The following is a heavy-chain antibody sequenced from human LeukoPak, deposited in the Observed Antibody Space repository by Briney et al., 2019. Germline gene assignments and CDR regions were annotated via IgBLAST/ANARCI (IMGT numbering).Heavy chain of an antibody. CDR3: ARRDSSSSSGRLGY. CDR1: GYTFTSYG. V-gene: IGHV1-18*01. CDR2: ISAYNGST. J-gene: IGHJ4*02. D-gene: IGHD6-6*01. Sequence: ASVKVSCKASGYTFTSYGISWVRQAPGQGLEWMGWISAYNGSTNYAQKLQGRVTMTTDTSTSTAYMELRSLRSDDTAVYYCARRDSSSSSGRLGYWGQGTLVTVSS.